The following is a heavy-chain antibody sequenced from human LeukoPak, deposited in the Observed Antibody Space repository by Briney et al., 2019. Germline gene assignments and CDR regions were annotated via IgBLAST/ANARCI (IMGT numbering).Heavy chain of an antibody. Sequence: PGGSLRLSCAASGFTFSSYWMTWVRQTPGKGLEWVANINRDGSEKYYVDSVKGRFTISRDNAKNSLCLQMNSLRVEDTAVYYCARGYSGSYDYWGREPWSPSPQ. D-gene: IGHD1-26*01. CDR2: INRDGSEK. CDR3: ARGYSGSYDY. J-gene: IGHJ4*02. CDR1: GFTFSSYW. V-gene: IGHV3-7*04.